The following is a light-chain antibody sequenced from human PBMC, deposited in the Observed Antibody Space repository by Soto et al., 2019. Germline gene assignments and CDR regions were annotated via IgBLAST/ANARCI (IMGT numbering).Light chain of an antibody. CDR2: WAS. V-gene: IGKV4-1*01. Sequence: DIVMTQSPDSLAVSLGEMATFNCKSSQSVFSSSNYRNYLAWYQQKPRQSPKLLIYWASTRESGVPDRFSGSGSGTDFTLTISNLQAEDVAVYYCQPYYSSPPTFGQGTKVEIK. CDR3: QPYYSSPPT. CDR1: QSVFSSSNYRNY. J-gene: IGKJ1*01.